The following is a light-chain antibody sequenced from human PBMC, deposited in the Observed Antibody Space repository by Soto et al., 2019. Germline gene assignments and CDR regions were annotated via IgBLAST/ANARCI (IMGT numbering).Light chain of an antibody. CDR3: QQYGTSPQT. CDR2: GASN. J-gene: IGKJ1*01. Sequence: EVVLTQSPGTLSLSPGERATLSCKASQSVSRNYFAWYQQKPGQAPRLLISGASNSRATGVPDRFSGGGSGKDFILTISRLEPEDFAVYFCQQYGTSPQTFGQGTKVEIK. CDR1: QSVSRNY. V-gene: IGKV3-20*01.